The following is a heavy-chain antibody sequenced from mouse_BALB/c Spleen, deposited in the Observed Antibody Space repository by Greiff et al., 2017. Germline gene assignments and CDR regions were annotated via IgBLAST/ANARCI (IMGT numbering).Heavy chain of an antibody. J-gene: IGHJ2*01. V-gene: IGHV1S137*01. CDR1: GYTFTDYA. Sequence: QVQLQQSGAELVRPGVSVKISCKGSGYTFTDYAMHWVKQSHAKSLEWIGVISTYYGDASYNQKFKGKATMTVDKSSSTAYMELARLTSEDSAIYYCARKDGNYDYFDYWGQGTTLTVSS. CDR2: ISTYYGDA. CDR3: ARKDGNYDYFDY. D-gene: IGHD2-1*01.